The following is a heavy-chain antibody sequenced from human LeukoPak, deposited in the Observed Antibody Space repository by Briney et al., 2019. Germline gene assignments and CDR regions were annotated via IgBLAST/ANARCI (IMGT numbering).Heavy chain of an antibody. V-gene: IGHV4-59*01. J-gene: IGHJ5*02. CDR1: GGSISSYY. CDR2: IYYSGST. D-gene: IGHD4-23*01. Sequence: SETLSLTCTVSGGSISSYYWSWIRQPPVKGLEWIGYIYYSGSTNYNPSLKSRVTISVDTSKNQFSLKLSSVTAADTAVYYCARDMDYGGNSGFDPWGQGTLVTVSS. CDR3: ARDMDYGGNSGFDP.